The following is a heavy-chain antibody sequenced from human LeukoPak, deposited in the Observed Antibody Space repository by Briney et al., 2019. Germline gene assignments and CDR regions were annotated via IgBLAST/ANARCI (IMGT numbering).Heavy chain of an antibody. J-gene: IGHJ4*02. Sequence: PGGSLRPSCAVSGFPFSIYEMNWVRQAPGKGLEWVSAISASGGSTNYADSVKGRFAISRDNSKNTLYLQMNSLRAEDTAVYYCAKRIFGYSSGWYDYWGQGTLVTVSS. V-gene: IGHV3-23*01. D-gene: IGHD6-19*01. CDR2: ISASGGST. CDR3: AKRIFGYSSGWYDY. CDR1: GFPFSIYE.